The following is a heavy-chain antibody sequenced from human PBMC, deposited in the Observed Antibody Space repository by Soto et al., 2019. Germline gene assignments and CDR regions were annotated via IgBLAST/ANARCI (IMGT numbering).Heavy chain of an antibody. CDR2: IYDSGST. D-gene: IGHD5-18*01. V-gene: IGHV4-39*01. Sequence: QLQLQESGPGLVKPSETLSLTCTVSGGSISRSGYFWGWIRQPPGKGLEWIATIYDSGSTYYNASLRSRVIISVDTSKNQFSLKLSSLTAADTAVYYCARLAYSYGCVDHLGQGPLVTVSS. CDR3: ARLAYSYGCVDH. CDR1: GGSISRSGYF. J-gene: IGHJ5*02.